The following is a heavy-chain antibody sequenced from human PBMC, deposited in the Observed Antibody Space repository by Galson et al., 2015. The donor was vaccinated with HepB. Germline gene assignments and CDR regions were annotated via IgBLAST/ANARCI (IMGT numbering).Heavy chain of an antibody. CDR1: GYTFTSYA. CDR3: ARQEDIVLALREPVAYYFDY. Sequence: SVKVSCKASGYTFTSYAMNWVRQAPGQGLEWMGWINTNTGNPTYAQGFTGRFVFSLDTSVSTAYLQISSLKAEDTAVYYCARQEDIVLALREPVAYYFDYWGQGTLVTVSS. J-gene: IGHJ4*02. D-gene: IGHD2-8*02. V-gene: IGHV7-4-1*02. CDR2: INTNTGNP.